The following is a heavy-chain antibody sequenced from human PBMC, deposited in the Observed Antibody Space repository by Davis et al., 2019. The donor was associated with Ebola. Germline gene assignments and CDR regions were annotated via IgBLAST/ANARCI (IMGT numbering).Heavy chain of an antibody. J-gene: IGHJ4*02. CDR3: AKDGLFIDSSWFFGY. CDR2: ISGSGGSA. D-gene: IGHD6-13*01. CDR1: GFTFDDYA. V-gene: IGHV3-23*01. Sequence: PGGSLRLSCAASGFTFDDYAMSWVRQAPGKGLEWVSAISGSGGSAYYADSVKGRFTISRDNSKNTLYLQMNSLRAEDTAVYYCAKDGLFIDSSWFFGYWGQGTLVTVSS.